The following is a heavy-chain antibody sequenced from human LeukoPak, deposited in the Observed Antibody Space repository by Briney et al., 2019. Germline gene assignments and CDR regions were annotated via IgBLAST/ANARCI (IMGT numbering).Heavy chain of an antibody. D-gene: IGHD2-21*02. V-gene: IGHV3-64D*09. CDR1: GFTFSSYA. CDR2: ISSNGGST. CDR3: VEGSIDCGGDCYFDY. J-gene: IGHJ4*02. Sequence: GGSLRLSCSASGFTFSSYAMHWVRQAPGKGLEYVSAISSNGGSTYYADSVKGRFTISRDNSKNTLYLQMSSLRAEDTAVYYCVEGSIDCGGDCYFDYWGQGTLVTVSS.